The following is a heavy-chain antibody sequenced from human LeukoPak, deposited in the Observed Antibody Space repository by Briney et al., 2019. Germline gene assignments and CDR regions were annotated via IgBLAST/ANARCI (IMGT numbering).Heavy chain of an antibody. CDR3: ARPGGGSYFDY. Sequence: QPGGSLGLSCAASGFTFSRYWMHWVRQAPGKGLVWVSSFNDDGTSTNYADSVKGRFTISRDNAKNTLYLQMNSLRGEDTAVYYCARPGGGSYFDYWGQGTLVTVSS. CDR1: GFTFSRYW. V-gene: IGHV3-74*01. CDR2: FNDDGTST. D-gene: IGHD2-15*01. J-gene: IGHJ4*02.